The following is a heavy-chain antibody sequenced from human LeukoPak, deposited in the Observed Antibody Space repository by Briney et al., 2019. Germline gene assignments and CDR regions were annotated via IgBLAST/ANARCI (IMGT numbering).Heavy chain of an antibody. CDR2: IYPGDSET. D-gene: IGHD2-21*01. CDR3: ARLAYCGGECYRTTRGYFQH. Sequence: PGESLKISCQGSGYSFTDYWIGWVRQMPGKGLEWMGIIYPGDSETKYSPSFQGQVTISADKSINTLYLQWSSLKASDTAMYYCARLAYCGGECYRTTRGYFQHWGQGTLVTVAS. J-gene: IGHJ1*01. V-gene: IGHV5-51*01. CDR1: GYSFTDYW.